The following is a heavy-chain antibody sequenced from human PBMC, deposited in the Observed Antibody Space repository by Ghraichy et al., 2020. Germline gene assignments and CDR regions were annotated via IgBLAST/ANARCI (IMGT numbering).Heavy chain of an antibody. CDR3: ARQNYYDSSGWT. V-gene: IGHV3-48*04. Sequence: GGSLRLSCAASGFTFSNYHMNWVRQAPGKGPEWLSYISSSSGAIYYADSVKGRFTISRDNAKNSLYLQMNSLRAEDTAVYYCARQNYYDSSGWTWGQGTLVTVSS. CDR1: GFTFSNYH. J-gene: IGHJ5*02. CDR2: ISSSSGAI. D-gene: IGHD3-22*01.